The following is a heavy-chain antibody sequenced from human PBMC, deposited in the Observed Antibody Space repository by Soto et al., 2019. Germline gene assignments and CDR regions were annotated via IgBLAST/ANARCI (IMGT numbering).Heavy chain of an antibody. CDR3: WKCDFGDPYWYFDF. CDR1: GFPFNNYP. J-gene: IGHJ2*01. V-gene: IGHV3-23*01. CDR2: IRNSGGST. D-gene: IGHD4-17*01. Sequence: EVQLLESGGGLVQPGGSLRLSCAASGFPFNNYPLSWVRQAPGKGLEWVATIRNSGGSTAYADSVKGRFSISRDQAKNTLDLQMNRLRVEDTAVYYCWKCDFGDPYWYFDFWGRGTLVTVSS.